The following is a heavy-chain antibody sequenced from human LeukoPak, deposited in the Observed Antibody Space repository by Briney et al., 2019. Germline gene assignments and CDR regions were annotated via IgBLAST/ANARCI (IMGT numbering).Heavy chain of an antibody. V-gene: IGHV1-2*02. J-gene: IGHJ4*02. Sequence: ASVKVSCKASGYTFTTYAMHWVRQAPGQGLEWMGWINPNSGGTNYAQKFQGRVTMTRDTSISTAYMELSRLRSDDTAVYYCARDSITIFGVVIIAFDYWGQGTLVTVSS. D-gene: IGHD3-3*01. CDR2: INPNSGGT. CDR1: GYTFTTYA. CDR3: ARDSITIFGVVIIAFDY.